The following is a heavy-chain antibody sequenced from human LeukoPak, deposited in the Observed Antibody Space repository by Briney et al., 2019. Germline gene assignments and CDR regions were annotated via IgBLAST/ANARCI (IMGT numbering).Heavy chain of an antibody. V-gene: IGHV4-59*01. CDR2: IYYSGCT. Sequence: PSETLSLTCTVSGGSISSYYWSWIRQPPGKGLEWIGYIYYSGCTNYNPSLKSRVTISVDTSKNQFSLKLSSVTAADTAVYYCARVYSSGWPHYYYYGMDVWGKGTTVTVSS. D-gene: IGHD6-19*01. CDR1: GGSISSYY. J-gene: IGHJ6*04. CDR3: ARVYSSGWPHYYYYGMDV.